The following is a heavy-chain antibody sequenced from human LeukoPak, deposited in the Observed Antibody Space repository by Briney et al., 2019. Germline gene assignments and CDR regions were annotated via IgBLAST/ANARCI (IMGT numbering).Heavy chain of an antibody. Sequence: GASVKVSCTASGYTFTIYYMHWVRQAPGQGLEWMGIINPSGGSTSYAQKFQGRVTMTRDTSTSTVYMELSSLRSEDTAVYYCARGGLLVVASFGYYGMDVWGQGTTVTVSS. D-gene: IGHD2-8*02. CDR1: GYTFTIYY. CDR2: INPSGGST. V-gene: IGHV1-46*01. CDR3: ARGGLLVVASFGYYGMDV. J-gene: IGHJ6*02.